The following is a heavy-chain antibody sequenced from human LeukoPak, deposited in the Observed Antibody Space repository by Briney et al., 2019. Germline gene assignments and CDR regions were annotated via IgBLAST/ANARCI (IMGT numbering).Heavy chain of an antibody. CDR1: GFTVSSNY. CDR2: IAHDASNT. Sequence: GGSLRLSCAASGFTVSSNYMSWVRQAPGKGLEWVTVIAHDASNTIYADSVKGRFTISRDNSKNTLYLVMNTLRAEDTAVYYCARDPIPGQGDYFDHWGQGTLVTVSS. V-gene: IGHV3-30*03. CDR3: ARDPIPGQGDYFDH. D-gene: IGHD1-26*01. J-gene: IGHJ4*02.